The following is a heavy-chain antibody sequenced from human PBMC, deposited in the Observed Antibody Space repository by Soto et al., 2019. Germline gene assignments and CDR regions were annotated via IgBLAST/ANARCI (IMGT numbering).Heavy chain of an antibody. CDR1: GFTFSNYA. CDR2: MEIGARAT. Sequence: EVQLLESGGGLVQPGGSLRLSCIASGFTFSNYAMIWVRQAPGKGPEWVSSMEIGARATYYGDPVKGRFTISRDDSQNALYLQMNSLRAEDTAVYFCAKGNGGYFDHWGQGSLVTVSS. D-gene: IGHD3-16*01. V-gene: IGHV3-23*03. CDR3: AKGNGGYFDH. J-gene: IGHJ4*02.